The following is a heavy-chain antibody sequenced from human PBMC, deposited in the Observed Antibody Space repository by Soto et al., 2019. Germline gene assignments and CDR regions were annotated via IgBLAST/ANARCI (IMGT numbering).Heavy chain of an antibody. CDR3: AKASTYEYVWGSFRYYFDH. J-gene: IGHJ4*02. V-gene: IGHV3-23*01. CDR2: ISGSGDRT. D-gene: IGHD3-16*02. CDR1: GFSFNIYA. Sequence: VGSLRLSCAASGFSFNIYAMSWVRQAPGKGLEWVSGISGSGDRTHYVDSVKGRFTISRDNVKNTLYLQMNSLRAEDTALYYCAKASTYEYVWGSFRYYFDHWGQGALVTVSS.